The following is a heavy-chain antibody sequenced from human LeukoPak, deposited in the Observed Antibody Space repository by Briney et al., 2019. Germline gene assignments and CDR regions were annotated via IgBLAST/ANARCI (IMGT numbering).Heavy chain of an antibody. Sequence: SQTLSLTCTVSGGSISSGGYYWSWIRQPAGKGLEWIGRIYTSGSTNYNPSLKSRVTMSVDTSKNQFSLKLSSVTAADTAVYYCARAGGNSKAFDIWGQGTMVTVSS. J-gene: IGHJ3*02. CDR3: ARAGGNSKAFDI. D-gene: IGHD4-23*01. CDR1: GGSISSGGYY. CDR2: IYTSGST. V-gene: IGHV4-61*02.